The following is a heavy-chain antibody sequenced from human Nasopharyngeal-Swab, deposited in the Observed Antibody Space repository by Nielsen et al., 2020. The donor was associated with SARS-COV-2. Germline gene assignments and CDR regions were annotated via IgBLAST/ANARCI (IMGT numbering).Heavy chain of an antibody. Sequence: GESLKISCAASGFTFSSYSMNWVRQAPGKGLEWVPSISSSSSYIYYADSVKGRFTISRDNAKNSLYLQMNSLRAEDTAVYYCARASLWSGEPIGMGVRYYYYMDVWGKGTTVTVSS. CDR1: GFTFSSYS. CDR3: ARASLWSGEPIGMGVRYYYYMDV. CDR2: ISSSSSYI. J-gene: IGHJ6*03. D-gene: IGHD3-10*01. V-gene: IGHV3-21*01.